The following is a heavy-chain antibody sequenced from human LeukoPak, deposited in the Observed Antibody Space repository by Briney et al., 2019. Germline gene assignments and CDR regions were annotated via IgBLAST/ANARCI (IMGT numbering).Heavy chain of an antibody. J-gene: IGHJ4*02. V-gene: IGHV3-48*03. CDR1: GFTFSRYE. CDR2: MSTSGSTI. Sequence: PGGSLRLSCSASGFTFSRYEMNWVRQAPGKGLEWVSYMSTSGSTINYADSVKGRFTISRDNAKNSLYLQMNSLRAEDTAVYYCAREEGYYGNFDYWGQGTLVTVSS. D-gene: IGHD2/OR15-2a*01. CDR3: AREEGYYGNFDY.